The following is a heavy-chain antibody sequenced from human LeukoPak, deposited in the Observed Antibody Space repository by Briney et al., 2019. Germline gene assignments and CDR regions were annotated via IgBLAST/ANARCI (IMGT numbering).Heavy chain of an antibody. J-gene: IGHJ4*02. CDR3: ARVWRQQLELDH. CDR1: GFTFSNYN. Sequence: PGGSLRLSCAASGFTFSNYNMNWVRQAPGKGLEWVSSISSSSSYIYYADSVKGRFTISRDNAKKSFYLQMNSLRAEDTAVYYCARVWRQQLELDHWGQGTLVIVSS. V-gene: IGHV3-21*01. D-gene: IGHD6-13*01. CDR2: ISSSSSYI.